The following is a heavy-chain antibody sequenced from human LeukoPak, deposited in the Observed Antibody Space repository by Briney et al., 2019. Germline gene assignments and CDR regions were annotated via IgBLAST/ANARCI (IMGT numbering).Heavy chain of an antibody. Sequence: GGSLRLSCAASGFTISSYYMSWVRQAPGKGLEWVSVIYSDGDIYYADSVRGRFTISRDISKNTLNLQMDSLKTEDTGVYYCARGTDITSSRFFDFWGLGTLVTISS. CDR2: IYSDGDI. V-gene: IGHV3-66*02. CDR1: GFTISSYY. D-gene: IGHD6-6*01. J-gene: IGHJ4*02. CDR3: ARGTDITSSRFFDF.